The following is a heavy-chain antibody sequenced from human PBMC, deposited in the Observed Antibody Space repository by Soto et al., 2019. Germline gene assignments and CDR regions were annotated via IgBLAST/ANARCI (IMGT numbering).Heavy chain of an antibody. CDR2: INHSVIT. D-gene: IGHD2-2*01. CDR3: ARLNFSSTSCSLDY. CDR1: GGSFSGYY. J-gene: IGHJ4*02. Sequence: QVHLQQWGEGLLKPSETLSLTCAVYGGSFSGYYWSWIRQTPGKGLEWIGEINHSVITNYNPSLKSRVTISVDTSKNQFSLMLSSVAAADTAVYDCARLNFSSTSCSLDYWGQGTLVTVSS. V-gene: IGHV4-34*01.